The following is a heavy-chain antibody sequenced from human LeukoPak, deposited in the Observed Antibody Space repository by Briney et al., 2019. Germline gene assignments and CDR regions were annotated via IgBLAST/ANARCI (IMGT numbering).Heavy chain of an antibody. CDR1: GGSISSYY. V-gene: IGHV4-59*12. J-gene: IGHJ4*02. CDR2: IYYSGST. D-gene: IGHD3-22*01. CDR3: ARGPLGYYYDSSGHAWVDY. Sequence: SETLSLTCTVSGGSISSYYWSWIRQPPGKGLEWIGYIYYSGSTNYNPSLKSRVTISVDTSKNQFSLKLSSVTAADTAVYYCARGPLGYYYDSSGHAWVDYWGQGTLVTVSS.